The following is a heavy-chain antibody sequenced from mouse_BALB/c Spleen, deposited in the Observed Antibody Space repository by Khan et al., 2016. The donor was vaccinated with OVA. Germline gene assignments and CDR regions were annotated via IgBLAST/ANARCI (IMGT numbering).Heavy chain of an antibody. CDR2: IYPGSGYI. V-gene: IGHV1-77*01. Sequence: QVQLQQSGPELVKPGASVKMSCKASGYTFTDFLISWLKQRPGQGLEWIGGIYPGSGYIYYNEKFKGKATLTSDKSSNTAYMQLTSLTSEDSAVYFCARAGYGGFAHWGQGTLVTVSA. J-gene: IGHJ3*01. CDR1: GYTFTDFL. D-gene: IGHD3-2*02. CDR3: ARAGYGGFAH.